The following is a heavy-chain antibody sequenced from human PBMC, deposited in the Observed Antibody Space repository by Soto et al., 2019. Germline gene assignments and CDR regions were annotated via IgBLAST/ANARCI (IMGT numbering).Heavy chain of an antibody. CDR1: CYTFTSYG. Sequence: GASVKVSCKASCYTFTSYGISWVRQAPGQGLEWMGWISAYNGNTNYAQKLQGRVTMTTDTSTSTAYMELRSLRSDDTAVYYCARDHDFWSGYPNNWFDPWGQGTLVTV. D-gene: IGHD3-3*01. J-gene: IGHJ5*02. CDR3: ARDHDFWSGYPNNWFDP. CDR2: ISAYNGNT. V-gene: IGHV1-18*01.